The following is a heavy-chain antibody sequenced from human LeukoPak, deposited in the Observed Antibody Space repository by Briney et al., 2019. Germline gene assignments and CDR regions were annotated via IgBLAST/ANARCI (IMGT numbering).Heavy chain of an antibody. V-gene: IGHV4-34*01. J-gene: IGHJ3*02. CDR1: GGSFSGYY. D-gene: IGHD2-15*01. CDR3: AREDIVVVVAATRHAFDI. Sequence: SETLSLTCAVYGGSFSGYYWSWIRQPPGKGLEWIGEINHSGSTNHNPSLKSRVTISVDTSKNQFSLKLSSVTAADAAVYYCAREDIVVVVAATRHAFDIWGQGTMVTVSS. CDR2: INHSGST.